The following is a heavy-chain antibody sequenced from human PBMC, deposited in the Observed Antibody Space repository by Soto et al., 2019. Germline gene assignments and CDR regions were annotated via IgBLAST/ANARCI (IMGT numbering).Heavy chain of an antibody. J-gene: IGHJ5*02. CDR2: IYYSGST. Sequence: QLQLQESGPGLVKPSETLSLTCTVSGGSISSRGYYWGWIRQPPGKGLEWIGTIYYSGSTYYNPCPESRVTISVDTSKNQFSLKLSSVTAAAAAGYYCATSNWFDPWGQGTRVTVAS. CDR3: ATSNWFDP. V-gene: IGHV4-39*01. CDR1: GGSISSRGYY.